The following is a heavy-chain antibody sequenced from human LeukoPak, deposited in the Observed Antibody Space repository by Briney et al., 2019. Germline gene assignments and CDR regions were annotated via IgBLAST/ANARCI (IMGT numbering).Heavy chain of an antibody. CDR2: IRSKPYGGTI. V-gene: IGHV3-49*04. CDR1: GFTFADYA. J-gene: IGHJ4*02. Sequence: GGSLRLSCTTSGFTFADYAMDWVRQAPGKGLEWVGYIRSKPYGGTIEYAASVKGRFTISGDDSKSIAYLQMNSLKTEDTAVYYCTRSAGEYYYGSGNYYDYWGQGALVTVSS. D-gene: IGHD3-10*01. CDR3: TRSAGEYYYGSGNYYDY.